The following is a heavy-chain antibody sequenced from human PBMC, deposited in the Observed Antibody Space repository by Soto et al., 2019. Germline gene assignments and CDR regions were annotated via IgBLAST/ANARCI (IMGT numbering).Heavy chain of an antibody. Sequence: GASVKVSCTASGGTLSSYAISWVRQAPGQGLEWMGGIIPIFGTANYAQKFQGRVTITADESTSTAYMELSSLRSEDTAVYYCARGTSVAAYYFDYWGQGTLVTVSS. D-gene: IGHD6-19*01. CDR3: ARGTSVAAYYFDY. CDR2: IIPIFGTA. V-gene: IGHV1-69*13. J-gene: IGHJ4*02. CDR1: GGTLSSYA.